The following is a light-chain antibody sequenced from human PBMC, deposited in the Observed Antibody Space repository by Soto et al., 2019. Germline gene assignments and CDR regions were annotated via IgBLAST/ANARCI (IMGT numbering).Light chain of an antibody. V-gene: IGLV1-40*01. J-gene: IGLJ2*01. CDR2: GNS. Sequence: QSVLTQPPSVSGAPGQRVTIPCTGISSNIGAGYYVHWYQQLPGTAPKLLIYGNSNRPSGVPDRFSGSKSGTSASLAITRLLAEDEADYYCQSDDSSRSGDVVFGGGTKLTVL. CDR3: QSDDSSRSGDVV. CDR1: SSNIGAGYY.